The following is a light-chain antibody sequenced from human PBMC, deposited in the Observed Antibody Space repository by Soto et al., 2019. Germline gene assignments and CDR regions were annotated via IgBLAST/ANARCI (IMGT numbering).Light chain of an antibody. CDR3: QQYGKSPQIT. V-gene: IGKV3-20*01. CDR2: GAS. Sequence: EVVLTQSPGTLSLSPGERATLSCRARQSISSYLAWYQKKPGQAPRLLIYGASTRATGIPARFSGSGSGTEFTLTISRLEPEDFAVYYCQQYGKSPQITFGQGTRLEIK. J-gene: IGKJ5*01. CDR1: QSISSY.